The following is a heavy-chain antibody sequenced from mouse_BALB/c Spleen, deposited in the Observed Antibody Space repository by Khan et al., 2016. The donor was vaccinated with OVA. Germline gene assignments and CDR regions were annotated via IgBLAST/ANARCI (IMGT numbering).Heavy chain of an antibody. D-gene: IGHD1-1*02. CDR2: INTYTGEP. CDR3: ASGGYWYFDV. CDR1: GYTFTNYG. J-gene: IGHJ1*01. Sequence: QIQLVQSGPELKKPGETVKISCKASGYTFTNYGMNWVKQTPGKGLKWMGWINTYTGEPTYADDFKGRFAFSLDTSASTAYLQINNLKNEDTTTYGWASGGYWYFDVWGAGTTVTVSS. V-gene: IGHV9-3-1*01.